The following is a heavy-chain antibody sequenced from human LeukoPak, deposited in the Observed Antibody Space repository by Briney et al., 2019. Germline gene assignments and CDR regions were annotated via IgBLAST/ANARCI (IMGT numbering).Heavy chain of an antibody. CDR2: IYPGDSDT. CDR1: GYSFTSYW. D-gene: IGHD6-19*01. J-gene: IGHJ5*02. Sequence: GESLKISCKGSGYSFTSYWIGWVRQMPGKGLEWMGIIYPGDSDTRYSPSFQGQVTISADKSISTAYLQWSSLKASATAMYYCARLNPGYSSGWYSGWFDPWGQGTLVTVSS. V-gene: IGHV5-51*01. CDR3: ARLNPGYSSGWYSGWFDP.